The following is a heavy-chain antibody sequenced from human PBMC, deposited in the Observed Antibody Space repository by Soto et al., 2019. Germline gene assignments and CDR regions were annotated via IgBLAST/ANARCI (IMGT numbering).Heavy chain of an antibody. V-gene: IGHV1-2*04. CDR1: GYSFTDYH. J-gene: IGHJ6*02. Sequence: ASVKVSCKASGYSFTDYHIHWVRQAPGQGLEWLGRINPKSGGTSTAQKFQGWVTMTTDTSISTASMELTGLTSDDTAIYYCARGDSTDCSNGVCSFFYNHDMDVWGQGTTVTVYS. CDR2: INPKSGGT. CDR3: ARGDSTDCSNGVCSFFYNHDMDV. D-gene: IGHD2-8*01.